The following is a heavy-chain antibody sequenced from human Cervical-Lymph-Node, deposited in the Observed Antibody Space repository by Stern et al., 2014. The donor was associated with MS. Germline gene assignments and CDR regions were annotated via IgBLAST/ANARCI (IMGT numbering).Heavy chain of an antibody. CDR1: GYTFTNYY. J-gene: IGHJ6*02. CDR3: ARNYYYGMDV. Sequence: QVQLVQSGAEVKKPGASVKVSCKASGYTFTNYYMHWVRQAPGQGLEWMGIINPSGGSTSYEQKVPGRINMNREPSTSTVYMELISLRSEDTAVYYCARNYYYGMDVWGQGTTVTVSS. V-gene: IGHV1-46*03. CDR2: INPSGGST.